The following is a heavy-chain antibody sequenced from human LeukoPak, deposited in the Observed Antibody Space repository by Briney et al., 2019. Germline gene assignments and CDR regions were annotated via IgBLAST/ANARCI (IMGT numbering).Heavy chain of an antibody. V-gene: IGHV3-21*01. CDR1: GFTFSSYS. CDR3: VRGGISSVGAFDI. J-gene: IGHJ3*02. CDR2: ISSSSSYI. D-gene: IGHD6-13*01. Sequence: GGSLRLSCAASGFTFSSYSMNWVRQAPGKGLEWVSSISSSSSYIYYADSVKGRFTISRDNAKNSLYLQMNSLRAEDTAVYYCVRGGISSVGAFDIWGQGTMVTVSS.